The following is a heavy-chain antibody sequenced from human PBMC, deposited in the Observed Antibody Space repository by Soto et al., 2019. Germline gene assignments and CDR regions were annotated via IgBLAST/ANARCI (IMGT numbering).Heavy chain of an antibody. CDR1: GFTFSSFT. Sequence: GGSLRLSCAASGFTFSSFTMNWCRQAPGKGLEWVSSISSTSSYIYYADSVKGRFTISRDNAKNSLYLQMNSLRAEDTAVYYCARPYPAFDIWGQGTMVTVSS. J-gene: IGHJ3*02. CDR3: ARPYPAFDI. CDR2: ISSTSSYI. V-gene: IGHV3-21*01.